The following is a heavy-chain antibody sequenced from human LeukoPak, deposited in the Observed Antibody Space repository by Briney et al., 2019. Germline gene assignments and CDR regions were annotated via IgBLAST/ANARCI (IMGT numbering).Heavy chain of an antibody. D-gene: IGHD3-16*02. V-gene: IGHV1-8*03. J-gene: IGHJ5*02. CDR3: ASGHVIPGENWLDP. CDR1: VYTFPNYD. CDR2: MNPNTGNT. Sequence: ASVKVSCKASVYTFPNYDIDWVRHAAGQGLEWMGWMNPNTGNTITAQKFQARVTFSSVTSITTAYMELSSLTSDDTAVYYWASGHVIPGENWLDPWGQGTLVTVSS.